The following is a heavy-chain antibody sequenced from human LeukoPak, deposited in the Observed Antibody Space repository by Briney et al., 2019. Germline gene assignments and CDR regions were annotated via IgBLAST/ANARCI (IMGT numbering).Heavy chain of an antibody. CDR1: GGSISSYY. J-gene: IGHJ4*02. V-gene: IGHV4-59*12. Sequence: SETLSLTCTVSGGSISSYYWSWIRQPPGKGLEWIGEIYHSGSTNYNPSLKSRVTISVDKPKNQFSLKLSSVTAADTAVYYCARGLKKPHFDYWGQGTLVTVSS. CDR3: ARGLKKPHFDY. CDR2: IYHSGST.